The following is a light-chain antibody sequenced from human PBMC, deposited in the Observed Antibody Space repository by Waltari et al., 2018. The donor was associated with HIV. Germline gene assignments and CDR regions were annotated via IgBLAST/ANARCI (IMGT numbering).Light chain of an antibody. V-gene: IGLV2-23*02. CDR2: DVS. J-gene: IGLJ2*01. Sequence: QSALTQPASVSGSPGQSITISCPGTSSAVGGYTYVSWYQQHPGKAPKLMIYDVSKRPSGVSNRFSGSKSGNTASLTISGLQAEDEADYYCCSYAGSSTVVFGGGTKLTVL. CDR1: SSAVGGYTY. CDR3: CSYAGSSTVV.